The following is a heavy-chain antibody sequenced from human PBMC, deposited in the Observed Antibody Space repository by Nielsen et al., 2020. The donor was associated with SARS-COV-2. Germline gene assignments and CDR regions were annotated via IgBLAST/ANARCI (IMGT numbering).Heavy chain of an antibody. V-gene: IGHV1-46*01. CDR1: GYTFTRYY. CDR3: ASWVRYYDSSGYYYDLHY. Sequence: ASVKVSCKASGYTFTRYYMHWVRQAPGQGLEWMGIINPSGGSTSYAQKFQGRVTITRDTSASTAYMELSSLRSEDTAVYYCASWVRYYDSSGYYYDLHYWGQGTLVTVSS. CDR2: INPSGGST. D-gene: IGHD3-22*01. J-gene: IGHJ4*02.